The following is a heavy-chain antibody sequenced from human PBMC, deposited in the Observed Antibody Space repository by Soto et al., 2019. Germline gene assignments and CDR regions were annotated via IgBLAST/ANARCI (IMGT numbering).Heavy chain of an antibody. Sequence: PGGSLRLSCAASGFAFRSYARNWVRQAPGKGLEWVSAISGSGGSTYYADSVKGRFTISRDSSKNTLYLQMNSLRAEDTAVYYCAKGNSWSPALVLDIWGQGTMVTVSS. J-gene: IGHJ3*02. V-gene: IGHV3-23*01. D-gene: IGHD1-7*01. CDR3: AKGNSWSPALVLDI. CDR1: GFAFRSYA. CDR2: ISGSGGST.